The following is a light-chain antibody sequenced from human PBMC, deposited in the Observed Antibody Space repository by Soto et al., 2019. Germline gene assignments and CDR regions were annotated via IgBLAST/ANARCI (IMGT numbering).Light chain of an antibody. CDR1: QGISSY. V-gene: IGKV1-9*01. J-gene: IGKJ1*01. Sequence: DIQSTQSPSFLSASVGDRVTITCRASQGISSYLAWYQQKPGKAPKLLIYSASTLQSGVPSRFSGSGSGTEFTLTISSLQPDDFATYYCQQYNSYSRTFGQGTKVDIK. CDR3: QQYNSYSRT. CDR2: SAS.